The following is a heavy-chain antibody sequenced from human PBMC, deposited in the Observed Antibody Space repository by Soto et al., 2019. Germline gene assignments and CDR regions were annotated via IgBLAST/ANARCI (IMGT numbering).Heavy chain of an antibody. Sequence: SETLSLTCTVSGDSVNTGSYYWSWIRQPPGKGLEWIGYAYYSGSTNYNPSLKSRVTISVDTSKNQFSLKLSSVTAADTAVYYCARDLCSSPSCHLDYWGQGTLVTVSS. D-gene: IGHD2-2*01. CDR3: ARDLCSSPSCHLDY. CDR2: AYYSGST. J-gene: IGHJ4*02. V-gene: IGHV4-61*01. CDR1: GDSVNTGSYY.